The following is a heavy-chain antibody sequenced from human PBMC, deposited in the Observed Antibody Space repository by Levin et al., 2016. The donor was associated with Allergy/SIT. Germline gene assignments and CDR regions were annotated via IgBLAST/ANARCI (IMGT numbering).Heavy chain of an antibody. V-gene: IGHV1-69*13. J-gene: IGHJ4*02. CDR2: IIPIFGSA. CDR1: GGTFSTYT. CDR3: TIGYYSEPHDY. Sequence: SVKVSCKASGGTFSTYTFNWVRQAPGQGLEWMGGIIPIFGSAHYAQRFQDRVTITADESTNTVYVDLSRLRSDDTAVYYCTIGYYSEPHDYWGQGTLVTVSS. D-gene: IGHD1-26*01.